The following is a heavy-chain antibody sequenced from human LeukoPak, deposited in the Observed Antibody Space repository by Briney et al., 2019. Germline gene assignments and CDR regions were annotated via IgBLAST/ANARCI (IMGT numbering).Heavy chain of an antibody. J-gene: IGHJ6*02. Sequence: PSETLSLTCTVSGGSIGSYLWRWIRQPPGKGLEWIGYIYYSGRTNSNPSLKSRVTISVDTSKNQFALKLTSVTAADTAVYYCARLSQGDYYYGMDVWGQGTTVTASS. CDR3: ARLSQGDYYYGMDV. CDR1: GGSIGSYL. V-gene: IGHV4-59*08. CDR2: IYYSGRT. D-gene: IGHD2/OR15-2a*01.